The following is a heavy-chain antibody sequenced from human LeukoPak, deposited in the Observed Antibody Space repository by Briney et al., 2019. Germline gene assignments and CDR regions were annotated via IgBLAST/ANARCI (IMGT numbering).Heavy chain of an antibody. V-gene: IGHV3-48*01. J-gene: IGHJ6*02. CDR3: ARDPPHGMDV. CDR2: ISSTSSTI. Sequence: GSLRLSCAASGFTFSSYSMNWVRQAPGKGLEWVSYISSTSSTIYYADSMKGRFTISRDNAKNSLYLQMNSLRAEDTAVYYCARDPPHGMDVWGQGTTVTVSS. CDR1: GFTFSSYS.